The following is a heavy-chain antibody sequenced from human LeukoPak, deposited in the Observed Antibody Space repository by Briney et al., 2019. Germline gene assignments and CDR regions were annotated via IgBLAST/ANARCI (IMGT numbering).Heavy chain of an antibody. J-gene: IGHJ5*02. V-gene: IGHV3-7*04. D-gene: IGHD3-22*01. CDR1: GFTFSIYW. Sequence: GGSLRLSCAASGFTFSIYWMSWVRQAPGKGLEWVANIKQDGSEKYYVDSVKGRFTISRDNAKNSLYLQTNSLRAEDTAVYYCARDHYYYDSSGYSTWFDPWGQGTLVTVSS. CDR2: IKQDGSEK. CDR3: ARDHYYYDSSGYSTWFDP.